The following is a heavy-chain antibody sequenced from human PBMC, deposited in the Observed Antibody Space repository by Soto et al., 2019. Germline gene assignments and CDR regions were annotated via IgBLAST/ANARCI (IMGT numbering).Heavy chain of an antibody. CDR1: GFTFNRNA. Sequence: QVQLVESGGGVVQPGRSLRLSCAASGFTFNRNAMHWVRQAPGKGLEWVAVTSYDGSNKYYADSVKGRFTISRDNSKNPLYLQMNRLGTEDTAVYYCARDTRGFYGMDVWGQGTTVTVSS. CDR3: ARDTRGFYGMDV. J-gene: IGHJ6*02. CDR2: TSYDGSNK. V-gene: IGHV3-30-3*01.